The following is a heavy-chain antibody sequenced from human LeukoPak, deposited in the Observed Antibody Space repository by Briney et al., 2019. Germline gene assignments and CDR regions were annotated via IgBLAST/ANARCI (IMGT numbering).Heavy chain of an antibody. Sequence: GGSLRLSCSASGFYFSGYGMHWFRQAPGKRLEWVAIIWSDGSDKYYADSVRGRFTISRDNSKDTLYLQMTSLTAEDTAVYFCARDHREIALSLWGQGTLVSVSS. V-gene: IGHV3-33*01. J-gene: IGHJ4*02. CDR3: ARDHREIALSL. CDR1: GFYFSGYG. CDR2: IWSDGSDK. D-gene: IGHD2/OR15-2a*01.